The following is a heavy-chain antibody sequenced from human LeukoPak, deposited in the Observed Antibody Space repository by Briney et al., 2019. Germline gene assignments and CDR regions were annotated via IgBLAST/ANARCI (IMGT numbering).Heavy chain of an antibody. D-gene: IGHD6-13*01. CDR2: IYYTRST. CDR3: ARGGRLAAESFDY. Sequence: SETLSLTCTVSGGSISAYYWRCIPQPPGRGGEGRGNIYYTRSTNHNPYLQSRVTISVDTSKNQLTLKLSSVTAADTAVYYCARGGRLAAESFDYEGQGTVVTVSS. V-gene: IGHV4-59*01. J-gene: IGHJ4*02. CDR1: GGSISAYY.